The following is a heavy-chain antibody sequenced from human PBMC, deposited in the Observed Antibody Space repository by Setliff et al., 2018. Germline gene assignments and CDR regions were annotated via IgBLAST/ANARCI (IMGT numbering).Heavy chain of an antibody. CDR2: VSGGGDTT. Sequence: GSLRLSCAASGITFSTYAMSWVRQAPGKGLNWVSAVSGGGDTTFYAASVKGRFTISRDNSKNTVYLQMNSLRAEDTALYCCVKAHYCRSTSCAFDYWGQGALVTVSS. J-gene: IGHJ4*02. CDR3: VKAHYCRSTSCAFDY. CDR1: GITFSTYA. D-gene: IGHD2-2*01. V-gene: IGHV3-23*01.